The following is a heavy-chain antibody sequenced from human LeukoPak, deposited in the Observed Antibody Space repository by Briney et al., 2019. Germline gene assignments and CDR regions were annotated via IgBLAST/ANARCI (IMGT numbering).Heavy chain of an antibody. CDR1: GGSISSYY. CDR3: ARGRYSYGVDY. D-gene: IGHD5-18*01. CDR2: IYYSGST. J-gene: IGHJ4*02. Sequence: PSETLSLTCTVSGGSISSYYWSWIRQPPGKGLEWIGYIYYSGSTNYNPSLKSRVTISVDTSKNQFSLKLSSVTAADTAVYYCARGRYSYGVDYWGQGTLVTVSS. V-gene: IGHV4-59*01.